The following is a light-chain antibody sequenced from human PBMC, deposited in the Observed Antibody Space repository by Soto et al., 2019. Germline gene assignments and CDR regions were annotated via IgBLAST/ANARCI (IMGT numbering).Light chain of an antibody. CDR1: GSDVGAYRY. CDR3: DSYTSSSSYA. J-gene: IGLJ1*01. CDR2: DVS. Sequence: QLVLTQPASVSGSPGQSITISCTGTGSDVGAYRYVSWYQQHPGQAPKLIIYDVSNRPSGVSDRFSGSKSGNTASLTISGLQSEDEADYYCDSYTSSSSYAFGTGTKVTVL. V-gene: IGLV2-14*01.